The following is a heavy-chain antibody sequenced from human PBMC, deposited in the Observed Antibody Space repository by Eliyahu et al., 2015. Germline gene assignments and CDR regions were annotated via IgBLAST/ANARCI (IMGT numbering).Heavy chain of an antibody. D-gene: IGHD6-19*01. CDR3: AKDLPRYSSGWTLNEFDY. CDR2: ISYDGSNK. J-gene: IGHJ4*02. V-gene: IGHV3-30*18. CDR1: SSYG. Sequence: SSYGMHWVRQAPGKGLEWVAVISYDGSNKYYADSVKGRFTISRDNSKNTLYLQMNSLRAEDTAVYYCAKDLPRYSSGWTLNEFDYWGQGTLVTVSS.